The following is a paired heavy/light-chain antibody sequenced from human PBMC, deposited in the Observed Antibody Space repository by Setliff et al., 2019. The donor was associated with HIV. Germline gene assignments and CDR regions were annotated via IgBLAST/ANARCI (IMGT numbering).Heavy chain of an antibody. CDR3: ARGGRVTGTLNWFDP. Sequence: QVQLQESGPGLVKPSETLSLTCTVSGDSISTYYWSWIRQSPGKGLECIGYIYYSGSTNYNPSLKSRVTISVDTSKNQFSLNLSSVTAADTAVYYCARGGRVTGTLNWFDPWGQGTLVTVSS. V-gene: IGHV4-59*01. CDR2: IYYSGST. J-gene: IGHJ5*02. CDR1: GDSISTYY. D-gene: IGHD1-20*01.
Light chain of an antibody. CDR3: SSYTSSSILYV. Sequence: QSALTQPASVSGSPGQSITISCTGTSSDVGGYNYVSWYQQHPGKAPKVMIYDVSNRPSGVSHRFSGSKSGNTASLTISGLQAEDEADYYCSSYTSSSILYVFGTGTKVTVL. J-gene: IGLJ1*01. CDR1: SSDVGGYNY. CDR2: DVS. V-gene: IGLV2-14*01.